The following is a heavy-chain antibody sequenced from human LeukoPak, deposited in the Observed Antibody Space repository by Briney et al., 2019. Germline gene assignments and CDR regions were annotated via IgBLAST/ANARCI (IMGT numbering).Heavy chain of an antibody. CDR3: ARKMGYSGYDLFDY. D-gene: IGHD5-12*01. CDR2: IYYSGST. Sequence: SETLSLTCTVSGGSISSYYWSWIRQPPGEGLEWIGYIYYSGSTNYNPSLKSRVTISVDTSKNQFSLKLSSVTAADTAVYYRARKMGYSGYDLFDYWGQGTLVTVSS. J-gene: IGHJ4*02. CDR1: GGSISSYY. V-gene: IGHV4-59*01.